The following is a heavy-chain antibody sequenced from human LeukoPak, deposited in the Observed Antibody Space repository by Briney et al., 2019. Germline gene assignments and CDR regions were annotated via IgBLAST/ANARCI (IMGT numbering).Heavy chain of an antibody. CDR3: AKDQRWESPHYLDS. V-gene: IGHV3-23*01. D-gene: IGHD1-26*01. CDR2: ISASGGST. Sequence: GGSLRLSCEASGFTFSSSAMSCVRQVPGKGLEWVSGISASGGSTNYADSVRGRFTISRDNSKNTLYVQMNSQRDEDTALYSCAKDQRWESPHYLDSWGQGTLVTVSS. J-gene: IGHJ4*02. CDR1: GFTFSSSA.